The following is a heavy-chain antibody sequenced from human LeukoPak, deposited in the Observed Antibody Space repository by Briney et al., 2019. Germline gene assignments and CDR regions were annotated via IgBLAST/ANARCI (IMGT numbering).Heavy chain of an antibody. CDR3: ATETGRYCSSTSCYKGADYFDY. D-gene: IGHD2-2*02. V-gene: IGHV1-24*01. J-gene: IGHJ4*02. CDR2: FDPEDGET. CDR1: GYTLAELS. Sequence: ASVTVSCTVSGYTLAELSMHWVRQAPGKGLEWMGGFDPEDGETIYAQKFQGRVTMTEDTSTDTAYMELSSLRSEDTAVYYCATETGRYCSSTSCYKGADYFDYWGQGTLVTVSS.